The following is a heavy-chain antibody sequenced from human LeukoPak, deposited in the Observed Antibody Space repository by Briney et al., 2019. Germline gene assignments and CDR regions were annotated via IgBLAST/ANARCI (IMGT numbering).Heavy chain of an antibody. CDR1: GFTFSSYW. CDR2: INSDESST. D-gene: IGHD1-26*01. V-gene: IGHV3-74*01. CDR3: ARVKEELNFDY. Sequence: GGSLRLSCAASGFTFSSYWMHWVRQAPGKGLVWVSRINSDESSTTYADSVKGRFTISRDNAKNTLYLQMNSLRAEHTAVYYCARVKEELNFDYWGQGTLVTVSS. J-gene: IGHJ4*02.